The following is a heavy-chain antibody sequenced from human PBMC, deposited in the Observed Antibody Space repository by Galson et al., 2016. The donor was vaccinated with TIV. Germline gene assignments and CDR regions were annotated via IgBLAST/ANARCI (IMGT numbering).Heavy chain of an antibody. J-gene: IGHJ4*02. CDR1: GFTFSSYG. V-gene: IGHV3-30*04. CDR3: ARVFASYNFDY. D-gene: IGHD3-10*02. CDR2: ISYDGSDI. Sequence: SCAASGFTFSSYGLHWVRQAPGKGLEWVAFISYDGSDINYADSVKGRFTISRDKSKNTLYLQMNSLRPEDTAVYSCARVFASYNFDYWGQGTLVTVSS.